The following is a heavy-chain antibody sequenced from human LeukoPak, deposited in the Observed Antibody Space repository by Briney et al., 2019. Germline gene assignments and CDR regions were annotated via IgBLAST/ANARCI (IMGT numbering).Heavy chain of an antibody. Sequence: PSVKVSCKASGYTFTNYAISWVRQAPGQGLEWMGWISAYNTNTNYAQNLQGRVTMTTDTSTSTAYMELRSLRSDDTAVYYCARDQVMVVTPDRFYFDYWGQGTLVTVSS. CDR3: ARDQVMVVTPDRFYFDY. CDR2: ISAYNTNT. V-gene: IGHV1-18*01. CDR1: GYTFTNYA. D-gene: IGHD4-23*01. J-gene: IGHJ4*02.